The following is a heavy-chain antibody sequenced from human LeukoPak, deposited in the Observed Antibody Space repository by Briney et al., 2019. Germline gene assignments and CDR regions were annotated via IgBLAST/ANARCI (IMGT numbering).Heavy chain of an antibody. CDR1: GGSFSGYY. CDR3: ARVLKDYGDIEYFQH. V-gene: IGHV4-34*01. D-gene: IGHD4-17*01. Sequence: PSETLSLTCAVYGGSFSGYYWSWICQPPGRGLEWIGEINHSGSTNYNPSLKSRVTISVDTSKNQFSLKLSSVTAADTAVYYCARVLKDYGDIEYFQHWGQGTLVTVSS. J-gene: IGHJ1*01. CDR2: INHSGST.